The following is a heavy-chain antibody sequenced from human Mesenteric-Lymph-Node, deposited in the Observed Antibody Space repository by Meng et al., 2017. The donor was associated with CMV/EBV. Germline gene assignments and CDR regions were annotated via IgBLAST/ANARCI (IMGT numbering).Heavy chain of an antibody. J-gene: IGHJ4*02. Sequence: ASVKVSCKASGYTFTGYYIHWVRQAPGQGLEWMGWINPNSGDTNCAQKFQGRVTMTRDTSISTVYMELSRLRSDDTAVYYCARDVGQSRVFDYWGQGTLVTVSS. CDR3: ARDVGQSRVFDY. D-gene: IGHD3-10*01. CDR2: INPNSGDT. V-gene: IGHV1-2*02. CDR1: GYTFTGYY.